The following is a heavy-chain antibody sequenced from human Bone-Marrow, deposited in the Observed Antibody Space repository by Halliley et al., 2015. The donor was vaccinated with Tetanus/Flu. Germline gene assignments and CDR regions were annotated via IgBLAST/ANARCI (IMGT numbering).Heavy chain of an antibody. V-gene: IGHV3-74*01. Sequence: RISSDGSSTTYADSGKGRFTISRDNAKNTLYLQMNSLRAEDTAVYYCARVLDTSLLSYYCGLDVWGQGTTVTVSS. D-gene: IGHD3-16*01. J-gene: IGHJ6*02. CDR3: ARVLDTSLLSYYCGLDV. CDR2: ISSDGSST.